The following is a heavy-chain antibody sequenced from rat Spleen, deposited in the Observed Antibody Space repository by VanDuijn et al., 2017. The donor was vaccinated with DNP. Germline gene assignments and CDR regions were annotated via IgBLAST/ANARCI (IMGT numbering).Heavy chain of an antibody. V-gene: IGHV3-1*01. D-gene: IGHD1-7*01. CDR2: ISYSGST. J-gene: IGHJ2*01. CDR3: ERWTRYVDY. Sequence: EVQLQESGSGLVKPSQSLSLTCSVTGSSITSNYWGWIRKFPGNKMEYIGHISYSGSTNYNPSLKSRISITRDTSKNHFFLHLNSVTTEDTATYFCERWTRYVDYWGQGVMVTVSS. CDR1: GSSITSNY.